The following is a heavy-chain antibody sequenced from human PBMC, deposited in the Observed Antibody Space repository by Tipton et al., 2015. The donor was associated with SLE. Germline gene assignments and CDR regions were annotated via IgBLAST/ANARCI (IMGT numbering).Heavy chain of an antibody. J-gene: IGHJ4*02. CDR3: ARAPPVDY. Sequence: TLSLTCTVSGGSISSGSYYWSWIRQPPGKGLEWIGEINHSGSTNYNPSLKSRVTISVDTSKNQFSLKLSSVTAADTAVYYCARAPPVDYWGQGTLVTVSS. V-gene: IGHV4-39*07. CDR2: INHSGST. CDR1: GGSISSGSYY.